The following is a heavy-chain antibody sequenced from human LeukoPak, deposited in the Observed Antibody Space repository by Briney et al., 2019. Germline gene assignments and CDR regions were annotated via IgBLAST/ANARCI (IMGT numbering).Heavy chain of an antibody. V-gene: IGHV4-34*01. D-gene: IGHD3/OR15-3a*01. CDR1: GASINSYY. Sequence: SETLSLTCTVSGASINSYYWSWIRQPPGKGLEWIGEINHSGSTNYNPSLKSRVTISVDTSKNQFSLKLSSVTAADTAVYYCARVGLGTGYVSRWTRDYWGQGTLVTVSS. J-gene: IGHJ4*02. CDR2: INHSGST. CDR3: ARVGLGTGYVSRWTRDY.